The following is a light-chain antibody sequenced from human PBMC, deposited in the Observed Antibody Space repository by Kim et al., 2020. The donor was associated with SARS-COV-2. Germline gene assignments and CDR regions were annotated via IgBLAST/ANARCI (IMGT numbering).Light chain of an antibody. CDR1: QAISSW. CDR3: QQASSFPLT. CDR2: AAS. J-gene: IGKJ4*01. Sequence: ESVGDRVTIACGASQAISSWLAWYQQKPGKAPNLLIYAASSLQSGVPSRFSGSGSETNFTLTISSLQPEDFATYYCQQASSFPLTFGGGTKVDIK. V-gene: IGKV1-12*01.